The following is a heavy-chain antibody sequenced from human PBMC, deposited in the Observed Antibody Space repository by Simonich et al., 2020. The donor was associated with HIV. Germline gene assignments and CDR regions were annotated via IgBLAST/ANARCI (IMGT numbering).Heavy chain of an antibody. CDR3: ARGRRWAYY. D-gene: IGHD6-13*01. CDR2: INHSGST. CDR1: GGSFSGYY. J-gene: IGHJ4*02. Sequence: QVQLQQWGAGLLKPSETLSLTCAVYGGSFSGYYWSWIRQPPGKGLEWIGEINHSGSTNYNPSRKGRVTISVDTSKNQFSLKLSSVTAADTAVYYCARGRRWAYYWGQGTLVTVSS. V-gene: IGHV4-34*01.